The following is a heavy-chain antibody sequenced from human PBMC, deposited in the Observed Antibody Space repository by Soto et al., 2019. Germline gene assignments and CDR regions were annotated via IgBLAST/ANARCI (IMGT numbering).Heavy chain of an antibody. CDR2: ISYSDGR. Sequence: QLQLQESGPGLVKASETLSLTCTVSGGSISTRDSISTRSFYWGWMRQPPGKGLQWIASISYSDGRFYNSSLKSPLPISVDTSKNQFSLSLRSVPAADTAVYYCASHRTFWPFDSWGQGTVVTVSS. V-gene: IGHV4-39*01. CDR3: ASHRTFWPFDS. D-gene: IGHD2-8*01. CDR1: GGSISTRDSISTRSFY. J-gene: IGHJ4*02.